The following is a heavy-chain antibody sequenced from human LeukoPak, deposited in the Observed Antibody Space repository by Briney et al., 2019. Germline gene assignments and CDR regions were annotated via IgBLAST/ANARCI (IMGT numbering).Heavy chain of an antibody. D-gene: IGHD3-3*01. CDR3: ARAMRITIFKGGFDP. CDR2: VYYSGSA. Sequence: SEPLSLPCHVSGGSISSSNYYWGWIRRPPGKGLEWIGNVYYSGSASFNPSLKSRVTISVDTSKNQISLNLSSVTAADTAVYNCARAMRITIFKGGFDPWGQGAMVTVSS. CDR1: GGSISSSNYY. V-gene: IGHV4-39*07. J-gene: IGHJ5*02.